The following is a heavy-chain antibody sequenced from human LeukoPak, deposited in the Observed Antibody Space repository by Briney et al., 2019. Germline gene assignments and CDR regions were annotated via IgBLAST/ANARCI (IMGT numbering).Heavy chain of an antibody. Sequence: GGSLRLSCAASGFTFNNYAMSWVRQAPGKGLEWVSAISASGGTTYYADSVKGRFTISRDNSENTLFLQMNSLRAEDTAVYYCAKEPREYCSSTSCPNWFDSWGQGTLVTVS. CDR3: AKEPREYCSSTSCPNWFDS. V-gene: IGHV3-23*01. D-gene: IGHD2-2*01. J-gene: IGHJ5*01. CDR2: ISASGGTT. CDR1: GFTFNNYA.